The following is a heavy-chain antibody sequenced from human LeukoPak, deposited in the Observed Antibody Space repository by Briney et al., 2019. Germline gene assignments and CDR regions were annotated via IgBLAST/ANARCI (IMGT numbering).Heavy chain of an antibody. CDR2: IYPGDSDT. Sequence: GESLKISCKASGYSFTTYCIGWVRQMPGKGLEWMGIIYPGDSDTRYSPSFQGQVTISADKSISTAYLQWSSLKASDTAMYYCARIFIAARYYYYYMDVWGKGTTVTVSS. J-gene: IGHJ6*03. CDR3: ARIFIAARYYYYYMDV. D-gene: IGHD6-6*01. V-gene: IGHV5-51*01. CDR1: GYSFTTYC.